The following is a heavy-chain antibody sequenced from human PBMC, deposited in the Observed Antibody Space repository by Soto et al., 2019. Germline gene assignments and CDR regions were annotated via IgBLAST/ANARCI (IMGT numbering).Heavy chain of an antibody. Sequence: QVQLVQSGAEVKKPGSSVKVYCKASGGTFSSYAISWVRQAPGQGLEWMGGIIPIFGTANYAQKFQGRVTITADKSTSTAYMELSSLRSEDTAVYYCARGVFHTETYYYDSSGYYFDYWGQGTLVTVSS. CDR1: GGTFSSYA. V-gene: IGHV1-69*06. CDR2: IIPIFGTA. CDR3: ARGVFHTETYYYDSSGYYFDY. J-gene: IGHJ4*02. D-gene: IGHD3-22*01.